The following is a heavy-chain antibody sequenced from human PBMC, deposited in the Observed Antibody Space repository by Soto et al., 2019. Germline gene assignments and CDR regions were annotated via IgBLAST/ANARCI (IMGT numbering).Heavy chain of an antibody. CDR3: ARTLIAIGATYFDY. J-gene: IGHJ4*02. V-gene: IGHV4-39*01. D-gene: IGHD2-15*01. CDR2: AYSSGNS. Sequence: NPSETLSLTCSVSGGSISSTSYYWGWIRQPPGKGLEWIGSAYSSGNSYYDPSLKSRVTISVDPSKNQFSLKLNSLTAADTALYYCARTLIAIGATYFDYWGQGTLVTVSS. CDR1: GGSISSTSYY.